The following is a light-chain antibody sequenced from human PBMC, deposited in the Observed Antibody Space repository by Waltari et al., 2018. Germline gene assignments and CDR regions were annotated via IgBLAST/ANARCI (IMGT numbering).Light chain of an antibody. CDR3: SSQSTKNGVI. CDR1: SLDVGGYAS. V-gene: IGLV2-14*03. J-gene: IGLJ2*01. CDR2: DVN. Sequence: QSALTQPASVSGSPGQSITISCTGSSLDVGGYASVSWYEYHPGQAPKVIIYDVNKRPSGVSDRFSGSKSGNTASLTISGLQAEDEATFYCSSQSTKNGVIFGGGTKVTVL.